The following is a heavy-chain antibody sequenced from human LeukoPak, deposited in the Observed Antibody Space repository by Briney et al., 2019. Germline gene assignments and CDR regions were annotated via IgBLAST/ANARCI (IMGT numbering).Heavy chain of an antibody. V-gene: IGHV3-30*18. CDR1: GFTFSSYG. D-gene: IGHD3-10*01. CDR2: ISYDGSNK. CDR3: AKDLQPLWFGEPSPAY. J-gene: IGHJ4*02. Sequence: GGSLRLSCAASGFTFSSYGMHWVRQAPGKGLEWVAVISYDGSNKYYADSVKGRFTISRDNSKNTLYLQMNSLRAEDTAVYYCAKDLQPLWFGEPSPAYWGQGTLVTVSS.